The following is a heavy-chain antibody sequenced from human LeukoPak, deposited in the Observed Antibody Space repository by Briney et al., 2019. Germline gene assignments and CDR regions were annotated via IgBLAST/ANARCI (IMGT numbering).Heavy chain of an antibody. CDR3: ARSIAVAVYYFDY. D-gene: IGHD6-19*01. CDR1: GFTFSSYS. CDR2: ISSSSSSYI. J-gene: IGHJ4*02. Sequence: GGSLRLSCAASGFTFSSYSMNWVRQAPGKGLEWVSSISSSSSSYIYYADSVKGRFTISRDNAKNSLYLQMNSLRAEDTAVYYCARSIAVAVYYFDYWGQGTLVIVSS. V-gene: IGHV3-21*01.